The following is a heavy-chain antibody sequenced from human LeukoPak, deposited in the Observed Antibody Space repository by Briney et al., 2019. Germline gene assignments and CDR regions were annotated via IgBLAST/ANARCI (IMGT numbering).Heavy chain of an antibody. D-gene: IGHD6-13*01. J-gene: IGHJ4*02. Sequence: SQTLSLTCSVSGGSISSGTYYWSWIRQPAGKGLEWIGRINTSGSTNYNPSLKSRVTISVDTSKNHFSLKLTSVTAADTAVYYCASDLGTSWRAYYFDFWGQGTLVTVSS. CDR3: ASDLGTSWRAYYFDF. CDR1: GGSISSGTYY. V-gene: IGHV4-61*02. CDR2: INTSGST.